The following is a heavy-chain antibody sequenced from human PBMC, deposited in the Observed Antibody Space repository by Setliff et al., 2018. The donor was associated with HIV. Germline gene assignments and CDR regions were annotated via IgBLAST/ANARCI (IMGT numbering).Heavy chain of an antibody. V-gene: IGHV4-34*01. CDR1: GGSFSGYY. CDR2: INHSGST. Sequence: ASETLSLTCAVYGGSFSGYYWNWIRQPPGKGLEWIGEINHSGSTNYNPSLKSQVTLSVDTSKNQFSLKLSSVTAADTAVYYCARGAIQLWLRSYYYMDVWGKGTTVTVSS. D-gene: IGHD5-18*01. J-gene: IGHJ6*03. CDR3: ARGAIQLWLRSYYYMDV.